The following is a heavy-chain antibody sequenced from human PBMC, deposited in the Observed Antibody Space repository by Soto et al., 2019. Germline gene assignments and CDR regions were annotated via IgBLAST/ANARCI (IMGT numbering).Heavy chain of an antibody. J-gene: IGHJ4*02. CDR2: ISGSGSNT. D-gene: IGHD3-22*01. CDR3: AKDGSYYDTPTESDY. CDR1: GFTFSSFV. V-gene: IGHV3-23*01. Sequence: PGGSLRLSCAASGFTFSSFVMSWVRQAPGKGLEWVSAISGSGSNTFYADSVKGRFTLSRDNSKDTLLLQMNSLRAEDTAVYYCAKDGSYYDTPTESDYWGQGTLVTVSS.